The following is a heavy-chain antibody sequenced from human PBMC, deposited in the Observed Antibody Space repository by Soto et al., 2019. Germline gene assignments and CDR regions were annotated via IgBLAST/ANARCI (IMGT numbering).Heavy chain of an antibody. V-gene: IGHV1-69*13. J-gene: IGHJ6*02. D-gene: IGHD6-19*01. Sequence: ASVKVSCKASGGNPSNSAISWVRQAPGQGLEWMGGIIPVFGIISHAQNFQGRVTITADESTSTAYMELSSLRSEDTAVYFCAGGRIVVAGSSAYYSMDVWGQGTTVTV. CDR2: IIPVFGII. CDR1: GGNPSNSA. CDR3: AGGRIVVAGSSAYYSMDV.